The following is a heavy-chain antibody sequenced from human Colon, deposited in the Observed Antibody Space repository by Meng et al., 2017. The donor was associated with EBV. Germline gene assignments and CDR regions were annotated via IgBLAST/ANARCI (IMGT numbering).Heavy chain of an antibody. V-gene: IGHV4-4*03. CDR2: IYRGGGT. CDR3: ARVRVIPAAVGFDY. CDR1: GGAIRSSDG. D-gene: IGHD2-2*01. J-gene: IGHJ4*02. Sequence: VGLQGCAPGVWLPPGPLCLTWLVPGGAIRSSDGWSWVRQPPGKGLEWIGEIYRGGGTNYNPSFKSRVTISVDTSNNHFSLKLSYVTAADTAVYYCARVRVIPAAVGFDYWGQGTLVTVSS.